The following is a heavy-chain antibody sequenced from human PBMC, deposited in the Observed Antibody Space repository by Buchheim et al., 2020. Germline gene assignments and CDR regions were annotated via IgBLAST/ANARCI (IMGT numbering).Heavy chain of an antibody. V-gene: IGHV4-39*01. CDR2: FHYSGNT. Sequence: QLRLQESGPGLVKPSETLSLTCAVSGGSITSSAYYWGWIRQSPGKGLESIAFHYSGNTFYNPSLNSRLTISVDTSKNQFSLKLSSVTAADTAVYYCARQITMVRGITVQDYHYMDVWGKGTT. CDR1: GGSITSSAYY. J-gene: IGHJ6*03. D-gene: IGHD3-10*01. CDR3: ARQITMVRGITVQDYHYMDV.